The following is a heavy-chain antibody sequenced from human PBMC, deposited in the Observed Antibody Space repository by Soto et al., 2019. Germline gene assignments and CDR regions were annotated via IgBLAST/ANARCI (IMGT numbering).Heavy chain of an antibody. J-gene: IGHJ4*02. D-gene: IGHD4-17*01. CDR1: GDSISSSKYY. CDR3: ATLPHYGDPNAGF. V-gene: IGHV4-39*02. Sequence: QQQLQESGPGLVKPSETLSLTCTFSGDSISSSKYYWGWIRQPPGKGLEWIGCIYYSGSPYYNSSLKSRVTISVDTSKNHFSLKLTSMTAADTAVYYCATLPHYGDPNAGFWGQGILVTVSS. CDR2: IYYSGSP.